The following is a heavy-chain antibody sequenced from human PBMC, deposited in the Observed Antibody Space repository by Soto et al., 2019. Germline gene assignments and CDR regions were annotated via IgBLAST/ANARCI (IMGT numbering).Heavy chain of an antibody. CDR3: ASDRTGGHYVRFDP. CDR2: IIPIFGTT. D-gene: IGHD4-17*01. J-gene: IGHJ5*02. Sequence: SVKVSCKASGGTFSSYAISWVRQAPGQGLEWMGGIIPIFGTTSYAQKFQGRVTMTRDTSTSTGYMELSSLRSEDTAVYYCASDRTGGHYVRFDPWGQGTLVTVSS. V-gene: IGHV1-69*05. CDR1: GGTFSSYA.